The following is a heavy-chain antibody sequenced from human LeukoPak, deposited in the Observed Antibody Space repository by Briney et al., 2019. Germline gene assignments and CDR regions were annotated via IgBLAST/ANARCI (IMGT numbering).Heavy chain of an antibody. Sequence: PGGSLRLSCAASGFTFSKYWMHWVRQAPGKGLQWVAHIKEDGSEKYYVDSVKGRFTISRDKFETSLYLQMNSLRAEDMAVYYCAIWSNGWEFDSWGQGTLISVSS. J-gene: IGHJ4*02. CDR1: GFTFSKYW. V-gene: IGHV3-7*05. CDR2: IKEDGSEK. CDR3: AIWSNGWEFDS. D-gene: IGHD6-19*01.